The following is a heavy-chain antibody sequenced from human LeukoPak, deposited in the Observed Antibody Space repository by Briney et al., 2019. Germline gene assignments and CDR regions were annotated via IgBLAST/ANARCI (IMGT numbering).Heavy chain of an antibody. D-gene: IGHD2-21*02. V-gene: IGHV1-18*01. CDR2: ISAYNGIT. CDR1: GYTFTSYG. Sequence: ASVTVSCKASGYTFTSYGISWVRQAPGQGLEWMGWISAYNGITNYAQKLQGRVTMTTDTSTSTAYMERRSMRSDDTAVYYCARGMVTVYYYYGMDVWGQGTTVTVSS. J-gene: IGHJ6*02. CDR3: ARGMVTVYYYYGMDV.